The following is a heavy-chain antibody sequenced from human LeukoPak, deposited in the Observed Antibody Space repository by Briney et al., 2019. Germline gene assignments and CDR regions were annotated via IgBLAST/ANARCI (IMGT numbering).Heavy chain of an antibody. D-gene: IGHD3-10*01. CDR2: IYYSGST. CDR3: ARGSWGFGELYYGMDV. J-gene: IGHJ6*02. V-gene: IGHV4-59*01. CDR1: GGSISSYY. Sequence: PSETLSLTCTVSGGSISSYYWSWIRQPPGKGLEWIGYIYYSGSTNYSPSLKSRVTISVDTSKNQFSLKLSSVTAADTAVYYCARGSWGFGELYYGMDVWGQGTTVTVSS.